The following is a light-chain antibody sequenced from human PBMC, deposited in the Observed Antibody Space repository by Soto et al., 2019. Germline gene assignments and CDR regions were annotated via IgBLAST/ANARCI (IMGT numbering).Light chain of an antibody. CDR3: AAWDDSLNGWV. CDR1: GSNIGRNT. V-gene: IGLV1-44*01. J-gene: IGLJ3*02. CDR2: SNN. Sequence: QSVLTQPHSASGTPGQRVTISCSGSGSNIGRNTVNWYQQLPGTAPKLLIYSNNQRPSGVPDRFSGSKSGTSVSLAISGLQSEDEADYYCAAWDDSLNGWVFGGGTKLTVL.